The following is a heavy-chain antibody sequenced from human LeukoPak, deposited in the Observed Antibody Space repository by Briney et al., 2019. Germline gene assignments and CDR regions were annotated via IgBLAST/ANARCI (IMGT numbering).Heavy chain of an antibody. V-gene: IGHV3-23*01. Sequence: GGSLRLSCAASGFTFSSYAMSWVRQAPGKGLEWVSAISDSGGSTYYADSVKGRFTISRDNSKNTLYLQMNSLRAEDTAVYYCASSSSWYFNWFDPWGQGTLVTVSS. CDR3: ASSSSWYFNWFDP. CDR2: ISDSGGST. CDR1: GFTFSSYA. J-gene: IGHJ5*02. D-gene: IGHD6-13*01.